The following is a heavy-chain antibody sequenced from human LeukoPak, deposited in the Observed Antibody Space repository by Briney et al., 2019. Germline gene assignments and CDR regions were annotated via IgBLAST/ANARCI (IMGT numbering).Heavy chain of an antibody. CDR2: IRSKANSYAT. D-gene: IGHD3-10*01. J-gene: IGHJ4*02. V-gene: IGHV3-73*01. Sequence: GGSLRLSCAASGXTFSGSAMHWVRQASGKGLEWVGRIRSKANSYATAYAASVKGRFTISRDDSKNTAYLQMNSLKTEDTAVYYCTRLEVTKVRGVISGYWGQGTLVTVSS. CDR1: GXTFSGSA. CDR3: TRLEVTKVRGVISGY.